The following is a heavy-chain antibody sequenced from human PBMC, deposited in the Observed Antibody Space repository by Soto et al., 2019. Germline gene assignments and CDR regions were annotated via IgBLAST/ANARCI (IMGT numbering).Heavy chain of an antibody. CDR2: INSDGSDT. Sequence: PXGSLRLSCSASGFNFNIYWIHWIRQAPGEGLVWVSRINSDGSDTSYADSVKGRFTISRDNAQNILYLQMNSLRAEDTALYYCARDFGEVGATAVYDIWGQGTMVTVSS. CDR3: ARDFGEVGATAVYDI. CDR1: GFNFNIYW. D-gene: IGHD1-26*01. J-gene: IGHJ3*02. V-gene: IGHV3-74*01.